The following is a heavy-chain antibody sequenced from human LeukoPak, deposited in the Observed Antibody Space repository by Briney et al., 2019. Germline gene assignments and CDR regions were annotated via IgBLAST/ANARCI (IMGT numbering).Heavy chain of an antibody. Sequence: PGRSLRLSCAASGFTFDDYAMHWVRQAPGKGLEWVSGISWNSGSIGYADSVKGRFTISRDNAKNSLYLQMNSLRAEDTALYYCAKELIAARYRGYFDYWGQGTLVTVSS. CDR3: AKELIAARYRGYFDY. J-gene: IGHJ4*02. CDR2: ISWNSGSI. V-gene: IGHV3-9*01. D-gene: IGHD6-6*01. CDR1: GFTFDDYA.